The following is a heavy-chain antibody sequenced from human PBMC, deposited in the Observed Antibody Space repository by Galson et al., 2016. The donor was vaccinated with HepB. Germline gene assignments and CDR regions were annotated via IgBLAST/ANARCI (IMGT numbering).Heavy chain of an antibody. CDR3: ARFTQEWLDRVYYFDY. D-gene: IGHD6-19*01. J-gene: IGHJ4*02. Sequence: SLRLSCAASGFTFGRYAMSWVRQAPGKGLEWVSAISGDGGSTYYAGSVQGRFTSSRDRSTNTMYLQMNSLRTDGTAGYYCARFTQEWLDRVYYFDYWGQGTLVTVTS. CDR1: GFTFGRYA. CDR2: ISGDGGST. V-gene: IGHV3-23*01.